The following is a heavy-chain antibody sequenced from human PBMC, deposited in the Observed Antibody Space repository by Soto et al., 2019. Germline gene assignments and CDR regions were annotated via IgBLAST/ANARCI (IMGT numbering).Heavy chain of an antibody. CDR1: GGSISSNY. V-gene: IGHV4-59*01. D-gene: IGHD6-13*01. J-gene: IGHJ4*02. CDR3: ARYRREAVAGYTLDN. Sequence: SETLSLTCTVSGGSISSNYWTWIRQPSGKGLEWIGYVYNSGSTNYNPSLKRRVTISEDTSKSQFSLKVNSMTAADTAVYYCARYRREAVAGYTLDNWGQGILVTVSS. CDR2: VYNSGST.